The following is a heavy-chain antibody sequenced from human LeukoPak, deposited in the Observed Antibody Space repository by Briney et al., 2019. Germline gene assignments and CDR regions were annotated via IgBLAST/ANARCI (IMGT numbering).Heavy chain of an antibody. Sequence: ASVKVSCKASGYTFTNYHIAWVRQAPGQGLEWMGWVSTNDGNTVYAQRLQGRVTMTTDTSTSVAYMELRSLRSDDTAVCYCARDFSFCTNGVCYGIFDYWGQGTLVTVSS. V-gene: IGHV1-18*01. D-gene: IGHD2-8*01. CDR1: GYTFTNYH. CDR2: VSTNDGNT. CDR3: ARDFSFCTNGVCYGIFDY. J-gene: IGHJ4*02.